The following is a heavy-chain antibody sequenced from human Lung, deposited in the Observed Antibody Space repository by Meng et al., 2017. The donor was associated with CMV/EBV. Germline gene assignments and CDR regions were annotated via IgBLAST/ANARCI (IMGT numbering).Heavy chain of an antibody. CDR1: GYTFTGYY. Sequence: ASVKVSCKASGYTFTGYYMHWVRQAPGQGLEWMGWINPNSGGTNYAQKFQGRVTMTRDTSISTAYMELSRLRSDDTAVYYCARPGRDFWSGYRAHLLRAVWGQGNXV. D-gene: IGHD3-3*01. CDR2: INPNSGGT. V-gene: IGHV1-2*02. CDR3: ARPGRDFWSGYRAHLLRAV. J-gene: IGHJ6*02.